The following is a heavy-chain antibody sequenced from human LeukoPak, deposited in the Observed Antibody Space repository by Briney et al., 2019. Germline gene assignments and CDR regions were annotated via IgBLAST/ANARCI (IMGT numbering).Heavy chain of an antibody. CDR1: GFSFSSHW. V-gene: IGHV3-7*01. D-gene: IGHD6-19*01. CDR2: IQPDGSEQ. J-gene: IGHJ4*02. CDR3: ARGHWLDSFDY. Sequence: GGSLRLSCAASGFSFSSHWMSWVRQAPGKGLEWVGNIQPDGSEQYPVDSVKGRFTISRDNARNSMFLQMNSLRVEDTAVYYCARGHWLDSFDYWGQGTLVTVSS.